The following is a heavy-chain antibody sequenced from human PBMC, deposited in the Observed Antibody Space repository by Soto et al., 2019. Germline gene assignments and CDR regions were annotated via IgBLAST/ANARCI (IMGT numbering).Heavy chain of an antibody. Sequence: GGSLRLSCAASGFTFSSYAMSWVRQAPGKELEWVSGISGSGGSTYYADSVKGRFSISRDNSKNTLYLQMNSLRAEDTAVYYCAKGTPYCGGDCYWFDYWGQGTLVTVSS. V-gene: IGHV3-23*01. CDR3: AKGTPYCGGDCYWFDY. D-gene: IGHD2-21*01. CDR1: GFTFSSYA. CDR2: ISGSGGST. J-gene: IGHJ4*02.